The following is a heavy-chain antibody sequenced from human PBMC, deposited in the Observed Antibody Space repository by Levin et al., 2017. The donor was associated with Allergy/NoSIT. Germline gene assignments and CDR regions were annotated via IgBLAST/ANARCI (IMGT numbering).Heavy chain of an antibody. Sequence: ASVKVSCKASGYTFTGYYMHWVRQAPGQGLEWMGRINPNSGGTNYAQKFQGRVTMTRDTSISTAYMDLSRLRSDDTAVYYCARDRYPRQLAEIQLFDYWGQGTLVTVSS. V-gene: IGHV1-2*06. CDR1: GYTFTGYY. J-gene: IGHJ4*02. CDR3: ARDRYPRQLAEIQLFDY. CDR2: INPNSGGT. D-gene: IGHD6-13*01.